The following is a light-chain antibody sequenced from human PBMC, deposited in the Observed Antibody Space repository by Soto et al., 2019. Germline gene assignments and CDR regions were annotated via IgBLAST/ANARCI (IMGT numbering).Light chain of an antibody. CDR3: MQALQTPWT. CDR2: LGS. CDR1: QSLLHSNGYNY. Sequence: DIVMTQSPPSLPVTPGEPASISCRSSQSLLHSNGYNYLDWYLQKPGQSPQLLIYLGSNRASGVPGRFSGSRSGTDFSLKISSVEAEDVGVYYCMQALQTPWTFGQGTMVEIK. V-gene: IGKV2-28*01. J-gene: IGKJ1*01.